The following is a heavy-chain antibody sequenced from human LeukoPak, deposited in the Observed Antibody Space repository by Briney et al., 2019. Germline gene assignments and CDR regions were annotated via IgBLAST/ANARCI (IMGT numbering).Heavy chain of an antibody. CDR1: GFTFSSYN. Sequence: PGGSLRLSCEAFGFTFSSYNMNWVRQAPGKGLEWVSYISSSGTTIYYADSVKGRFTISRDNAENSLFLQMNSLRAEDTAVYYCARIGFESSGYYEIDSWGQGTLVTVSS. J-gene: IGHJ4*02. CDR3: ARIGFESSGYYEIDS. V-gene: IGHV3-48*01. D-gene: IGHD3-22*01. CDR2: ISSSGTTI.